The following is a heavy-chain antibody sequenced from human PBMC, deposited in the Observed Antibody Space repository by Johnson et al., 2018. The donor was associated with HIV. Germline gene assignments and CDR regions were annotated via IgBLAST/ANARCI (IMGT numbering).Heavy chain of an antibody. CDR2: KSYDGSNK. CDR1: GFPFRDSA. CDR3: AKGEAQEGWIQIRLYAFDF. V-gene: IGHV3-30*18. Sequence: QVQVVESGGGVVQHGTSLRLSCAASGFPFRDSAMHWVRQAPGKGLEWVAIKSYDGSNKYYADSVKGRFTISRDSSKNTLYLQINSLRPEDSAVYYCAKGEAQEGWIQIRLYAFDFWGQGTLVTVSS. J-gene: IGHJ3*01. D-gene: IGHD5-18*01.